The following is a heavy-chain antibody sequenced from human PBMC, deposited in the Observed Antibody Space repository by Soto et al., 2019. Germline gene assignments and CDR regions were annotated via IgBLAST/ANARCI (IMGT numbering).Heavy chain of an antibody. V-gene: IGHV2-5*02. CDR3: AHAYGGRSLY. CDR2: IYWDDSK. J-gene: IGHJ4*02. D-gene: IGHD1-26*01. CDR1: GFSLTTDRVG. Sequence: QITLKESGPTLVKPTQTLTLTCTFSGFSLTTDRVGVGWIRQPPGEALEWLAVIYWDDSKTYRPSLESRLTITNDTSKTPVALTMTNMDSLDTATYYCAHAYGGRSLYWGQGTLVTVSS.